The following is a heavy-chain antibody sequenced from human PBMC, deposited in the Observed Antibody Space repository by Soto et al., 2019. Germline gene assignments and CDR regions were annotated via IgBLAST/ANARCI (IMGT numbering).Heavy chain of an antibody. Sequence: PSETLSLTCGVSSGSISSRNWWSWVRQPPGKGLEWIGEISHSGRTNYNPSLESRVTMSVDKSRNQFYLKLNFVTAADTAVYYCATQTYSYNWHHWGQGTLGTVSS. CDR2: ISHSGRT. CDR1: SGSISSRNW. V-gene: IGHV4-4*02. J-gene: IGHJ5*02. D-gene: IGHD1-1*01. CDR3: ATQTYSYNWHH.